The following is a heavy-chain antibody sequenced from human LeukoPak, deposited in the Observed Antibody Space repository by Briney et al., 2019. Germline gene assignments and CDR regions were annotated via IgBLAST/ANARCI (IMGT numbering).Heavy chain of an antibody. D-gene: IGHD3-10*01. Sequence: ASVKVSCKASGYAFTGYYMHWVRQAPGQGLEWMGWINPNSGGTNYAQKFHGRVTMTRDTSISTAYMELSRLRSDDTAVYYCARQPYYYGSGSYYKSWFDPWGQGTLVTVSS. V-gene: IGHV1-2*02. J-gene: IGHJ5*02. CDR2: INPNSGGT. CDR3: ARQPYYYGSGSYYKSWFDP. CDR1: GYAFTGYY.